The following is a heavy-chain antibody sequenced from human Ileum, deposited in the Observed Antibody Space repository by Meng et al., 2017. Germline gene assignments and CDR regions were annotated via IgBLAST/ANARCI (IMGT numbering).Heavy chain of an antibody. CDR3: AHSSSTVVRGVARIWYFFDY. D-gene: IGHD3-10*01. J-gene: IGHJ4*02. Sequence: SGPTLVKPTQTLTLTCTFSGFSLSTSGVGVGWIRQPPGKALEWLALIYWDDDEHYSPSLRNRLTITKDTPKNQVVLTMTNVDPVDTATYYCAHSSSTVVRGVARIWYFFDYWGQGTLVTVSS. CDR1: GFSLSTSGVG. CDR2: IYWDDDE. V-gene: IGHV2-5*02.